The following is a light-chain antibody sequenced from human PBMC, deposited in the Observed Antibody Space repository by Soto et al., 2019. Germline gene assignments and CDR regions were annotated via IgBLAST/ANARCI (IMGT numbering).Light chain of an antibody. CDR1: QGIGSW. J-gene: IGKJ2*01. V-gene: IGKV1D-16*01. CDR3: QQYTSYPHT. CDR2: AAS. Sequence: DIQMTQSPSSLSASVGDRVTITCRASQGIGSWLAWYQQKPEKAPKLLIYAASSLQSGVPSRFSGSGSGTDFTLTISSLQPEDFATYYCQQYTSYPHTFGQGTKLEIK.